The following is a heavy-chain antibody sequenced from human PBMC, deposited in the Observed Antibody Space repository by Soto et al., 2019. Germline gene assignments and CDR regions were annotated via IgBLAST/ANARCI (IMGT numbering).Heavy chain of an antibody. V-gene: IGHV3-33*01. CDR1: GFTFSSYG. J-gene: IGHJ6*02. D-gene: IGHD3-16*01. CDR2: IWYDGSNK. Sequence: GSLRLSCAASGFTFSSYGMHWVRQAPGKGLEWVAVIWYDGSNKYYADSVKGRFTISRDNSKNTLYLQMNSLRAEDTAVYYCARETGGHYYYGMDVWGQGTTVTVSS. CDR3: ARETGGHYYYGMDV.